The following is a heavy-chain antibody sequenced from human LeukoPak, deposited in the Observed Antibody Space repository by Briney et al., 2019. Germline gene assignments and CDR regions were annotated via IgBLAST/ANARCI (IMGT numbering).Heavy chain of an antibody. D-gene: IGHD6-19*01. CDR3: VRRDTGWNYFDY. Sequence: SETLSLTCAVSGGSTNSHYWGWILQPPGKMLQWIGDIYYTGKINYNPPLKSRVTIPLDTSKDHLSLNLTSVLAADTAIYYCVRRDTGWNYFDYWGQGILVTVSS. CDR2: IYYTGKI. V-gene: IGHV4-59*08. CDR1: GGSTNSHY. J-gene: IGHJ4*02.